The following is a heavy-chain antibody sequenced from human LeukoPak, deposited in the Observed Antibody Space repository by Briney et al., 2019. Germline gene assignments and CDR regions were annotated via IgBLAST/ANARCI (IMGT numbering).Heavy chain of an antibody. CDR3: ARIYSSSWESDS. J-gene: IGHJ5*01. Sequence: ASVKVSCKASGNTFTSDYMNWVRQAPGQGLEWMGIVHSSGGVIKYAQEFQDRVTVTGDPSTSTIYMELSRLRSDDTAVYYCARIYSSSWESDSWGQGTLVTVSS. D-gene: IGHD6-13*01. CDR1: GNTFTSDY. V-gene: IGHV1-46*01. CDR2: VHSSGGVI.